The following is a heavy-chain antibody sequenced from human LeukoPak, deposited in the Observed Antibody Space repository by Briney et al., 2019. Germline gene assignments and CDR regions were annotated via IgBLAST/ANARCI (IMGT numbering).Heavy chain of an antibody. J-gene: IGHJ4*02. Sequence: GESLKISCKGSGYSFSSYWIGWVRQMPGKGLEWMGMIYPGDSDTRYSPSFQGQVTISADKSISTAYLQWGSLKASDTAMYYCARRAYCGGDCYLDYWGQGTLVTVSS. CDR3: ARRAYCGGDCYLDY. CDR2: IYPGDSDT. CDR1: GYSFSSYW. D-gene: IGHD2-21*02. V-gene: IGHV5-51*01.